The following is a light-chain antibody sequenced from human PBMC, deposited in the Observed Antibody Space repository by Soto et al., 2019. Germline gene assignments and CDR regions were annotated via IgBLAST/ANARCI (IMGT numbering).Light chain of an antibody. Sequence: EIVLTQSPGTLSLSPGERATLSCRASQSVSSNYLAWYQQKPGQAPRPLIYGASSRATGIPDRFSGSGAGTYFTLTISRLESEDFAVYYCQQYGSSPLTFGQGTKVEIK. CDR2: GAS. V-gene: IGKV3-20*01. CDR3: QQYGSSPLT. CDR1: QSVSSNY. J-gene: IGKJ1*01.